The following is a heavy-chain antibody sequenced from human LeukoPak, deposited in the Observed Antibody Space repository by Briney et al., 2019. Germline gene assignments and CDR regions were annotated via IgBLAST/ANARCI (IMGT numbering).Heavy chain of an antibody. J-gene: IGHJ4*02. V-gene: IGHV3-11*04. Sequence: GGSLRLSCAASGFIFTDYYMSWFRQAPGKGLEWVSYISSGGQTVYYADSVKGRFAISRDNAKNSLYLQMNSLRAEDTAVYYCARGQYDFWSGYCRDWGQGTLVTVSS. CDR1: GFIFTDYY. CDR2: ISSGGQTV. CDR3: ARGQYDFWSGYCRD. D-gene: IGHD3/OR15-3a*01.